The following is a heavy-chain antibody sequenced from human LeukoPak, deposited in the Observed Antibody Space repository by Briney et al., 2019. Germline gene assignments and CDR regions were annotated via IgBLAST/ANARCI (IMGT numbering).Heavy chain of an antibody. CDR1: GFTFSSYG. CDR2: IWYDGSNK. J-gene: IGHJ4*02. Sequence: PGRSLRLSCAASGFTFSSYGMHWVRQAPGKGLEWVALIWYDGSNKYYADSVKGRFTISRDNSKNTLYLQMNSLRAEDTAVYYCARDKASSFDYWGQGTLVIVSS. D-gene: IGHD2-2*01. V-gene: IGHV3-33*01. CDR3: ARDKASSFDY.